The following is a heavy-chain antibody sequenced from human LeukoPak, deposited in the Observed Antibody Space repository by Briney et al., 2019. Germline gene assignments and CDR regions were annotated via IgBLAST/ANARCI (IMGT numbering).Heavy chain of an antibody. J-gene: IGHJ4*02. CDR1: GYSISSGYY. D-gene: IGHD1-26*01. Sequence: SETLSLTCTVSGYSISSGYYWAWIRQPPGKGLEWIGSLFHGGSTYYNSSLKSRVTISVDTSKNHFSLKLSSVTAADTAVYYCASRVGATGAPYFDHWGQGTLVTVSS. V-gene: IGHV4-38-2*02. CDR2: LFHGGST. CDR3: ASRVGATGAPYFDH.